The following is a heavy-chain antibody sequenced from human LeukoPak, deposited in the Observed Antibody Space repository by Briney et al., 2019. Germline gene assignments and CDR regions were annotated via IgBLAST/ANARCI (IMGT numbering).Heavy chain of an antibody. CDR1: GFTFSSYG. Sequence: GGSLSLSCAASGFTFSSYGMHWVRQAPGKGLEWVSVIYSGGSTHYADSVKGRFTISRDNSKNTLYLQMNSLRAEDTAVYYCARELVAGTWGQGTLVTVSS. V-gene: IGHV3-66*01. J-gene: IGHJ4*02. CDR3: ARELVAGT. CDR2: IYSGGST. D-gene: IGHD6-19*01.